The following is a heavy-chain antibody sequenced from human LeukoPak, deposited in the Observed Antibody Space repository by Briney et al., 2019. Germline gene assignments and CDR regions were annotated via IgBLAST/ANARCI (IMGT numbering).Heavy chain of an antibody. CDR3: ARNPSIDAFDI. CDR1: GGSISSYY. Sequence: SETLSLTCTVSGGSISSYYWSWIRQPPGKGLEWIGYIYYSGSTNYNPSLKSRVTISADTSKNQFSLKLSSVTAADTAVYYCARNPSIDAFDIWGQGTMVTVSS. J-gene: IGHJ3*02. V-gene: IGHV4-59*08. CDR2: IYYSGST.